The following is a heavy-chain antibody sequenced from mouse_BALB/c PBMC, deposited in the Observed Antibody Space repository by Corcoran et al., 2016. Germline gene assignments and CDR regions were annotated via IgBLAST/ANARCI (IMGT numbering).Heavy chain of an antibody. V-gene: IGHV14-3*02. CDR2: IDPANGNT. D-gene: IGHD2-3*01. CDR3: GRSREGYYVVS. J-gene: IGHJ2*01. CDR1: GFNIKDSY. Sequence: EVQLQQSGAELVKPGASVKLSCTASGFNIKDSYMRWVKQRPEQGLEWIGRIDPANGNTKYDPKFQGKATMTADTSSNTVYLQLSSLTSEATAVYYCGRSREGYYVVSWGQGTTLTVSS.